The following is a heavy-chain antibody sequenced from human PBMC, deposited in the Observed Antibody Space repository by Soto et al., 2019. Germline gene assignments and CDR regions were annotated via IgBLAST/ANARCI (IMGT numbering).Heavy chain of an antibody. CDR3: ARVRDSFGLDV. CDR1: GGPITEAYY. J-gene: IGHJ6*02. D-gene: IGHD2-15*01. V-gene: IGHV4-31*03. Sequence: AQCLTVNLAGGPITEAYYWNWIRQHPGKGLQWIGSIHYRGSTYYNPSLKSRITISLDRSNNQFSLNLSSVTAADTAVYYCARVRDSFGLDVWGQGTTVTVSS. CDR2: IHYRGST.